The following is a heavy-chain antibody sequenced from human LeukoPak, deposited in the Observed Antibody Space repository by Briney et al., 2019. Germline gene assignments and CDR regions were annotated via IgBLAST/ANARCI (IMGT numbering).Heavy chain of an antibody. D-gene: IGHD2-2*01. V-gene: IGHV3-23*01. J-gene: IGHJ4*02. Sequence: PGGSLRLSCAASGFTFSNYAMSWVRQAPGKGVEWVSDISGSGGNTYYAGSVKGRFTISRDNSKNTLDLQMNSLRADDTAVYYCAKDSPGCSRTSCYFQYWGQGRLVPVSS. CDR2: ISGSGGNT. CDR3: AKDSPGCSRTSCYFQY. CDR1: GFTFSNYA.